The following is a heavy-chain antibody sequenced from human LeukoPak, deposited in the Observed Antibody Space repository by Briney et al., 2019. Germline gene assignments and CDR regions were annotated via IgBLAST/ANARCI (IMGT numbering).Heavy chain of an antibody. CDR3: ARHRQTGNFDY. Sequence: SETLSLTCTVSGGSISSYYWSWIRQPPGKGLEWIGEINHSGSTNYNPSLKSRVTISVDTSKNQFSLKLSSVTAADTAVYYCARHRQTGNFDYWGQGTLVTVSS. J-gene: IGHJ4*02. V-gene: IGHV4-34*01. CDR1: GGSISSYY. CDR2: INHSGST.